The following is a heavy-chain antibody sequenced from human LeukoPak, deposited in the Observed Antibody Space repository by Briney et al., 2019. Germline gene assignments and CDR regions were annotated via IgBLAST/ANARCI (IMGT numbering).Heavy chain of an antibody. CDR1: GGTFSSYA. CDR3: ASPAGRYCSSTSCYNRLDY. V-gene: IGHV1-69*05. CDR2: IIPIFGTA. Sequence: ASVKVSCKASGGTFSSYAISWVRQAPGQGREGMGGIIPIFGTANYAQKFQGRVTITTDESTSTAYMELSSLRSEDTAVYYCASPAGRYCSSTSCYNRLDYWGQGTLVTVSS. D-gene: IGHD2-2*02. J-gene: IGHJ4*02.